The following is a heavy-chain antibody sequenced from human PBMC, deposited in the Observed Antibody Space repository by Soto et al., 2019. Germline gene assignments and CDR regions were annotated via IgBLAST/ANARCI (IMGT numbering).Heavy chain of an antibody. Sequence: VQLLQSGGGLEQRGGSLRLSCTASGFSFNNYAGTWVRLASGRGLEWIAVMSYDGARTDYADAVKGRFTISRDTSKNTLYLQMNNLRPDDTAMYYCARDRPYGDPNWFDPWGQGTLVTVSS. D-gene: IGHD4-17*01. CDR2: MSYDGART. J-gene: IGHJ5*02. V-gene: IGHV3-30*19. CDR1: GFSFNNYA. CDR3: ARDRPYGDPNWFDP.